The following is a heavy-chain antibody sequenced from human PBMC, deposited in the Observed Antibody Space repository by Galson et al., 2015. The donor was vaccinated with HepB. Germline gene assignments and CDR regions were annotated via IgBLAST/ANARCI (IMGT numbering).Heavy chain of an antibody. J-gene: IGHJ3*02. Sequence: SLRLSCAASGFNLHDYAMHWVRHAPGKGLEWVSGISWNSGSIGYADSVKGRFAISRDNAKNSLYLQMNSLRAQDTALYYCAREVGATGEHAFDIWGQGTMVTVSS. D-gene: IGHD1-26*01. CDR2: ISWNSGSI. CDR1: GFNLHDYA. V-gene: IGHV3-9*01. CDR3: AREVGATGEHAFDI.